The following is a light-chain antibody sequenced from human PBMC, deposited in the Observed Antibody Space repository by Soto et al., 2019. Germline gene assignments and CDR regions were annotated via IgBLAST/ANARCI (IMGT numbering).Light chain of an antibody. J-gene: IGKJ5*01. V-gene: IGKV1-39*01. CDR3: QQSYSTPIT. CDR2: AAS. Sequence: IHMTHSPATLSASVLYRVTITFLASQSISIYLNWYQQKPGKAPKLLIYAASSLQSGVPSRFSGSGSGTDFTLTISSLQPEDFATYYCQQSYSTPITFGQGTRLEIK. CDR1: QSISIY.